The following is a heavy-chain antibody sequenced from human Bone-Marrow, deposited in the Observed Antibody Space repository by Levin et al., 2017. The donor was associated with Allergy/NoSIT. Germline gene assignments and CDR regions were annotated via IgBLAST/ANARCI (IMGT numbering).Heavy chain of an antibody. Sequence: GGSLRLSCAASGFSFSDYEMNWVRQAPGKGLEWISYISSSGSTKYYADSVKGRFTISTKNSLYLQMNSLRAGDTAVYYCARVPAWGDYVVSNDYWGQGTLVTVSS. CDR2: ISSSGSTK. D-gene: IGHD4-17*01. J-gene: IGHJ4*02. CDR1: GFSFSDYE. CDR3: ARVPAWGDYVVSNDY. V-gene: IGHV3-48*03.